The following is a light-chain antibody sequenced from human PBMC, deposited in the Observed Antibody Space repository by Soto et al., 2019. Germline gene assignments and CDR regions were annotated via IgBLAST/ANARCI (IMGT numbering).Light chain of an antibody. CDR2: DVS. J-gene: IGLJ3*02. V-gene: IGLV2-11*01. Sequence: QSALTQPRSVSGSPGQSVTISCTGTNSDIGGYNYVSWYQQHPGKAPKVMIYDVSRRPSGVPDRFSGSKSGNTASLTISGLQAEDEADYYCCLYAGTYNFWVFGGGTKLTVL. CDR3: CLYAGTYNFWV. CDR1: NSDIGGYNY.